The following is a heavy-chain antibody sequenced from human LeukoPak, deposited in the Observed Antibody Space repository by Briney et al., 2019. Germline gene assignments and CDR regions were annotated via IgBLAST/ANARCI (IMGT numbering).Heavy chain of an antibody. CDR3: ATLMGDCSSTSCYAGPYYYYGMDV. V-gene: IGHV1-24*01. J-gene: IGHJ6*02. D-gene: IGHD2-2*01. CDR2: FDPKDGET. Sequence: GASVKVSCKVSGYTLTELSMHWVRQAPGKGLEWMGGFDPKDGETIYAQKFQGRVTMTEDTSTDTAYMELSSLRSEDTAVYYCATLMGDCSSTSCYAGPYYYYGMDVWGQGTTVTVSS. CDR1: GYTLTELS.